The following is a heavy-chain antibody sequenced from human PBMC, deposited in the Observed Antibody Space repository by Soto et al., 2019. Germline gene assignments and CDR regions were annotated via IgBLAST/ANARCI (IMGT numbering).Heavy chain of an antibody. CDR1: GGSISSGGYY. D-gene: IGHD3-16*02. Sequence: QVQLQESGPGLVKPSQTLSLTCTVSGGSISSGGYYWSWIRQHPGKGLEWIGYIYYSGSTYYNPSLKSRVTISVDTSKNQFSLKLSSVTAADTAVYYCARATARYGLGHNWFDPWGQGTLVTVSS. CDR3: ARATARYGLGHNWFDP. V-gene: IGHV4-31*03. J-gene: IGHJ5*02. CDR2: IYYSGST.